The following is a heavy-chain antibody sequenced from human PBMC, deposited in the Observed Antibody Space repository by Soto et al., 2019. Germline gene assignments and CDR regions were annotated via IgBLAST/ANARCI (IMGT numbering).Heavy chain of an antibody. J-gene: IGHJ6*02. V-gene: IGHV1-2*04. CDR3: ARENEDYDFWSGYPPSGLKGMDV. D-gene: IGHD3-3*01. CDR1: GYTFTGYY. Sequence: GASVKVSCKASGYTFTGYYMHWVRQAPGQGLEWMGWINPNSGGTNYAQKFQGWVTMTRDTSISTAYMELSRLRSDDTAVYYCARENEDYDFWSGYPPSGLKGMDVWGQGTTVTVSS. CDR2: INPNSGGT.